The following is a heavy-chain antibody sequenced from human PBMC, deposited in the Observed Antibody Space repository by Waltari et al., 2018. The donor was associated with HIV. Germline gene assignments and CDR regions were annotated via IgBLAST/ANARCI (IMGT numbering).Heavy chain of an antibody. J-gene: IGHJ3*01. Sequence: DELLVESVGRLSRPRGSLRISCAASGFTCDSYVMPWVRQVAGKRLEWIWGINWNGGTVDCAESFKGRFSITRDNSKSFLFLQMTDLGVDDTATYYCARAWAWGWEIPGSFDLWGRGTRVIVSS. CDR3: ARAWAWGWEIPGSFDL. V-gene: IGHV3-20*04. D-gene: IGHD1-26*01. CDR2: INWNGGTV. CDR1: GFTCDSYV.